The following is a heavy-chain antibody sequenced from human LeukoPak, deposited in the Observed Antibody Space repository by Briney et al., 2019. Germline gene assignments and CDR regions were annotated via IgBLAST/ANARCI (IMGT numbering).Heavy chain of an antibody. Sequence: SETLSLTCTVSGGSISSYYWSWIRQPAGKGLEWIGRIYTSGSTNYNPSLKSRVTMSVDTSKNQFSLKLSSVTAADTAVYYCARKLGSSGRNSNWYFDLWGRGTLVTVSS. J-gene: IGHJ2*01. CDR3: ARKLGSSGRNSNWYFDL. V-gene: IGHV4-4*07. D-gene: IGHD3-22*01. CDR2: IYTSGST. CDR1: GGSISSYY.